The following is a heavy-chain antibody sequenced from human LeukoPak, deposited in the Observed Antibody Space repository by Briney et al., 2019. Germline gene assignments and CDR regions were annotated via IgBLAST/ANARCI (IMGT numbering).Heavy chain of an antibody. D-gene: IGHD1-26*01. CDR1: GGTFSSYA. CDR3: ARDESGSYYAY. CDR2: IIPIFGTA. V-gene: IGHV1-69*05. Sequence: SVKVFCKASGGTFSSYAFSWVRQAPGQGLEWMGGIIPIFGTANYAQKFQGRVTITTDESTSTAYMELNSLRSEDTAVYYCARDESGSYYAYWGQGTLVTVSS. J-gene: IGHJ4*02.